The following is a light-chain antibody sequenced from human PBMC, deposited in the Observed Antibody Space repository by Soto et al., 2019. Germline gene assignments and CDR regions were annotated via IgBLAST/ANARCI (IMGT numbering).Light chain of an antibody. J-gene: IGLJ2*01. CDR2: GNN. V-gene: IGLV1-40*01. CDR3: QSYDSSLSTSI. Sequence: QSVLTQPPSVSGTPGQRVSISCTGTSSNIGEDYDVHWYQQLPGTAPILLIFGNNNRPSGVPHRFSGSRSGTSASIAITGRQAEDEAIYYCQSYDSSLSTSIFGAGTKVTVL. CDR1: SSNIGEDYD.